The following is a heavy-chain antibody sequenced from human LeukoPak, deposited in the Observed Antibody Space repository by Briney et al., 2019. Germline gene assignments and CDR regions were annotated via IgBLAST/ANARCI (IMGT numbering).Heavy chain of an antibody. D-gene: IGHD3-9*01. V-gene: IGHV3-21*01. Sequence: GGSLRLSCAASGFTFSSYSMNWVRQAPGKGLEWVSSISSSSSYIYYADSVKGRFTISRDNAKNSPYLQMNSLRAEDTAVYYCTRDLMDYDVSTGLHHYYMDVWGQGTTVTVSS. CDR2: ISSSSSYI. J-gene: IGHJ6*02. CDR1: GFTFSSYS. CDR3: TRDLMDYDVSTGLHHYYMDV.